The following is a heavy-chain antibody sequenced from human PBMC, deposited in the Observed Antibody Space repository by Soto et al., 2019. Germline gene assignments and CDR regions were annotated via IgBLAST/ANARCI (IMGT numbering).Heavy chain of an antibody. J-gene: IGHJ4*02. CDR2: ISAYNGNT. V-gene: IGHV1-18*04. Sequence: QVQLVQSGAEVKKPGASVKVSCKASGYTFTSYGISWVRQAPGQGLEWMGWISAYNGNTNYAQKLQGRVTMTTDTATSTAYRERRSLRSDDTAVYYWARDRRGNGRGGYWGQGTLVTVSS. D-gene: IGHD2-15*01. CDR1: GYTFTSYG. CDR3: ARDRRGNGRGGY.